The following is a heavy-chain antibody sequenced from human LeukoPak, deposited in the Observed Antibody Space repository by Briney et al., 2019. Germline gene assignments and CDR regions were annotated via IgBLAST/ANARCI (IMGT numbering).Heavy chain of an antibody. V-gene: IGHV3-7*01. CDR2: IKQDGSEK. CDR1: GFTFSSYW. J-gene: IGHJ4*02. CDR3: ASEERRYSNAPGDY. Sequence: GGSLRLSCAASGFTFSSYWMSWARQAPGKGLEWVANIKQDGSEKYYVDSVKGRFTISRDNAKNSLYLQMNSLRAEDTAVYYCASEERRYSNAPGDYWGQGTLVTVSS. D-gene: IGHD6-13*01.